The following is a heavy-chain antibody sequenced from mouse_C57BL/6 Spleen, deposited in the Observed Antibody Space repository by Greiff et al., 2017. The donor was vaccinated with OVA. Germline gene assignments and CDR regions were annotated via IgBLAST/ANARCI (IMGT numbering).Heavy chain of an antibody. CDR3: ARDGPDGYYVKFAY. CDR2: ISYDGSN. J-gene: IGHJ3*01. CDR1: GYSITSGYY. D-gene: IGHD2-3*01. V-gene: IGHV3-6*01. Sequence: EVQLQESGPGLVKPSQSLSLTCSVTGYSITSGYYWNWIRQFPGNKLEWMGYISYDGSNNYNPSLKNRISITRDTSKNQFFLKLNSVTTEDTATYYCARDGPDGYYVKFAYWGQGTLVTVSA.